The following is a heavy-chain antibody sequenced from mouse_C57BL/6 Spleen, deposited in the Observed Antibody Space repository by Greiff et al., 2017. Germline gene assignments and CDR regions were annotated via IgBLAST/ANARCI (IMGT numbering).Heavy chain of an antibody. Sequence: QVHVKQPGAELVKPGASVKMSCKASGYTFTSYWITWVKQRPGQGLEWIGDIYPGSGSTNYNEKFKSKATLTVDTSSSTAYMQLSSLTSEDSAVYYCASGITTVVATYYAMDYWGQGTSVTVSS. J-gene: IGHJ4*01. CDR3: ASGITTVVATYYAMDY. D-gene: IGHD1-1*01. V-gene: IGHV1-55*01. CDR2: IYPGSGST. CDR1: GYTFTSYW.